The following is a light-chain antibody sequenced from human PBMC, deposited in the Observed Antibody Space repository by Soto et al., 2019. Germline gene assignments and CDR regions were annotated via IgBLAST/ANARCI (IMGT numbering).Light chain of an antibody. Sequence: ETVMTQSPGTLSVSLGERATLSCRASQSVSIHLAWYQQKPGQAPRLLIYDTSTRATGIPARFSGSGSGTEFTLTISSLQSEDFAVYYCQQYNSWPLTFGGGTKVDI. CDR2: DTS. V-gene: IGKV3-15*01. J-gene: IGKJ4*01. CDR1: QSVSIH. CDR3: QQYNSWPLT.